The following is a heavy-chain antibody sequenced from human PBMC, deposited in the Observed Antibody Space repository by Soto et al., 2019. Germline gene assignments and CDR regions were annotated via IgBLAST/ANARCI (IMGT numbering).Heavy chain of an antibody. D-gene: IGHD3-3*01. CDR2: IWYDGSNK. CDR3: ARVPIFGVFPAPHDWYFDL. CDR1: GFTFSSYG. Sequence: QVQLVESGGGVVQPGRSLRLSCAASGFTFSSYGMHWVRQAPGKGLEWVAVIWYDGSNKYYADSVKGRFTISRDNSKNTLYLRMNSLRAEDTVVYYCARVPIFGVFPAPHDWYFDLWGRGTLVTVSS. J-gene: IGHJ2*01. V-gene: IGHV3-33*01.